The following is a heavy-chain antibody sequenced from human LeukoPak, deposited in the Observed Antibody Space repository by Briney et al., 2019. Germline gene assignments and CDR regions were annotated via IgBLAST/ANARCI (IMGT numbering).Heavy chain of an antibody. CDR3: VSGDYGNY. D-gene: IGHD4-17*01. CDR2: ISVSGTTT. V-gene: IGHV3-23*01. Sequence: GGSLRLSCAASGFAFKKYGMSWVRQAPGKGLEWVSLISVSGTTTYSADSVKGRFTISRDNAKNTLFLQMNSLRVEDTALYYCVSGDYGNYWGQGTLVTVSS. CDR1: GFAFKKYG. J-gene: IGHJ4*02.